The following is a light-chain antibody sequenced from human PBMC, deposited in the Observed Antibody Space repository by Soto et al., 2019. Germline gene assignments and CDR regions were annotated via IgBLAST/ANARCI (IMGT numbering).Light chain of an antibody. CDR2: HTS. Sequence: EIVLTQSQGTLSLSPPERSTLXSRASQSVSSSYLAWYQQKPGLAPRLLIYHTSTRATGVPARFSGSGSGTEFSLTISSLQSEDFAVYYCQRYDNWPLTFGGGTKVDIK. CDR3: QRYDNWPLT. CDR1: QSVSSSY. J-gene: IGKJ4*01. V-gene: IGKV3-15*01.